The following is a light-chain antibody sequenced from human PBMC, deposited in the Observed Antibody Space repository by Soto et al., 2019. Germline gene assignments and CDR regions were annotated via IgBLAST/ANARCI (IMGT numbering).Light chain of an antibody. V-gene: IGKV1-5*01. Sequence: DIQMTQSPSTLSASVGDRVTITCRASQSISRSLAWYQQKPGKAPSLLIYDASSLEGGVPSRFSGSGFGTEFTLTISSLQPDDFATYYCQQYNSYSRTFGQGTKVEIK. CDR1: QSISRS. J-gene: IGKJ1*01. CDR2: DAS. CDR3: QQYNSYSRT.